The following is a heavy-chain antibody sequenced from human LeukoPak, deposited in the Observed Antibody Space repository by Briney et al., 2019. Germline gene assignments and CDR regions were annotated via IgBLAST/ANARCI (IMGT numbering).Heavy chain of an antibody. CDR1: GFTFSGYA. CDR3: GKSGSRDWDYFEY. D-gene: IGHD6-19*01. CDR2: ISSDGGDT. J-gene: IGHJ4*02. Sequence: GVSVTLSCAASGFTFSGYARKWPRQAPGKGREGGSNISSDGGDTQYADSVRGRFTISRANSKNTPFMQMNSLRAEDTAVYYCGKSGSRDWDYFEYWGQGTLVTASS. V-gene: IGHV3-23*01.